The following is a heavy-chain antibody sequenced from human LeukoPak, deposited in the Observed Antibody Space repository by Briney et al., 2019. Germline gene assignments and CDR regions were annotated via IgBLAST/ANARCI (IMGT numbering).Heavy chain of an antibody. CDR2: IYYSGRT. J-gene: IGHJ3*02. CDR1: GGSITSSNYY. Sequence: SETLSLTCTVSGGSITSSNYYWGWIRQPPGEGLEWIGSIYYSGRTYFNPSLKSRVTISVDTSKNQFSLKLSSVTAADTAVYYCASAVDTAMVTAFDIWGQGTMVTVSS. CDR3: ASAVDTAMVTAFDI. V-gene: IGHV4-39*07. D-gene: IGHD5-18*01.